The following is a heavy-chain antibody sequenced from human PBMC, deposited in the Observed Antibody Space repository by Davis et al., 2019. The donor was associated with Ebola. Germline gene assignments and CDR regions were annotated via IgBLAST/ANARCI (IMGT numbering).Heavy chain of an antibody. Sequence: PGKSLKISCTGSGYSFTSYWIGWVRQMPGKGLEWMGIIYPGDSDTTYSTSFQGQVTISADKSISTAYLQWSSLKASDTAMYYCARPMVQGDFYYYYEMDVWGQGTTVTVSS. CDR3: ARPMVQGDFYYYYEMDV. V-gene: IGHV5-51*03. CDR2: IYPGDSDT. CDR1: GYSFTSYW. D-gene: IGHD3-10*01. J-gene: IGHJ6*02.